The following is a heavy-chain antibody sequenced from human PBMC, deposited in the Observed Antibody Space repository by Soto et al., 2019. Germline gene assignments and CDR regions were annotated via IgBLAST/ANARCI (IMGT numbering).Heavy chain of an antibody. V-gene: IGHV4-4*02. D-gene: IGHD3-22*01. CDR2: ISHSGIT. J-gene: IGHJ4*02. Sequence: QVQLQESGPGLVRPSGALSVTCAVSGDSISRSHWWSWVRQSPGKGLEWIGEISHSGITNYTPSLKSRVTISGDKSTNQLALKLPSVTAADTAVYNCARVRYDIRGFDHWGQGTLVSVPS. CDR1: GDSISRSHW. CDR3: ARVRYDIRGFDH.